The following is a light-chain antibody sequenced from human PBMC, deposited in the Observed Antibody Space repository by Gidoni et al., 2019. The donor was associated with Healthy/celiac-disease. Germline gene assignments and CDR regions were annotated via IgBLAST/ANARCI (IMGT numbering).Light chain of an antibody. CDR2: DTS. J-gene: IGLJ2*01. CDR3: LLSYSGASVV. CDR1: TGAVTSGHY. Sequence: QPVVTQEPPLPVSPGGTVTPTCGSSTGAVTSGHYPYWFQQKPGQAPRTLIYDTSNKHSWTPARFSGSLLGGKAALTLSGAQPEDEAEYYCLLSYSGASVVFGGGTKLTVL. V-gene: IGLV7-46*01.